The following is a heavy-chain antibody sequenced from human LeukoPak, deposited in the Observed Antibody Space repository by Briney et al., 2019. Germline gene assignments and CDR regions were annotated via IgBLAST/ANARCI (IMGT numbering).Heavy chain of an antibody. CDR3: ARGYNYGFALLVYFDY. V-gene: IGHV1-2*02. Sequence: ASVKVSCKAPGYTFTGYYMHWVRQAPGQGLEWMGWINPNSGGTNYAQKFQGRVTMTRDTSISTAYMELSRLRSDDTAVYYCARGYNYGFALLVYFDYWGQGTLVTVSS. J-gene: IGHJ4*02. D-gene: IGHD5-18*01. CDR1: GYTFTGYY. CDR2: INPNSGGT.